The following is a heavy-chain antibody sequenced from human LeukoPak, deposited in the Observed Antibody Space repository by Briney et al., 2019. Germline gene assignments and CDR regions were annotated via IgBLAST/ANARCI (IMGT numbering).Heavy chain of an antibody. CDR3: ATSYPAD. CDR1: GYTFISYT. V-gene: IGHV1-3*01. CDR2: INAGNGNT. Sequence: ASVKVSCKASGYTFISYTLHWVRQAPGQRLEWMGWINAGNGNTKYSQKFQGRVTFTRDTSASTAYMELSSLRSEDTAVYYCATSYPADWGQGTLVIVSS. J-gene: IGHJ4*02.